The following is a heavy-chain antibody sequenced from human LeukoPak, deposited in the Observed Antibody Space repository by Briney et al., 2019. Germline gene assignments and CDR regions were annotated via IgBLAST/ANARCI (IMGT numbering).Heavy chain of an antibody. CDR2: ISGSGGST. CDR1: GFTFSSYS. V-gene: IGHV3-23*01. Sequence: GGSLRLSCAASGFTFSSYSMSWVRQAPGKRLEWVSAISGSGGSTYYADSVKGRFTISRDNSKNTLYLQMNSLRAEDTAVYYCAKDPRPTYYYDSSGYTYFDYWGQGTLVTVSS. J-gene: IGHJ4*02. D-gene: IGHD3-22*01. CDR3: AKDPRPTYYYDSSGYTYFDY.